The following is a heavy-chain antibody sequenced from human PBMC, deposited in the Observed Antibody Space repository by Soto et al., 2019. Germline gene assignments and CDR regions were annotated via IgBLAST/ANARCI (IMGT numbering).Heavy chain of an antibody. CDR3: ARGEAGYCSSTSCYYYYYYGMDV. CDR2: INPNSGGT. V-gene: IGHV1-2*04. CDR1: GYTFTGYY. Sequence: ASVKVSCKASGYTFTGYYMHRVRQAPGQGLEWMGWINPNSGGTNYAQKYQGWVTMTRDTSISTAYMELSRLRSDDTAVYYCARGEAGYCSSTSCYYYYYYGMDVWGQGTTVTVSS. J-gene: IGHJ6*02. D-gene: IGHD2-2*03.